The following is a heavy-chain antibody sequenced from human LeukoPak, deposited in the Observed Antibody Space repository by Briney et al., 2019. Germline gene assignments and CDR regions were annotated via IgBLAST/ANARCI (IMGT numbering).Heavy chain of an antibody. CDR2: INWNGGTT. CDR3: ARAHYYGSGSCDY. D-gene: IGHD3-10*01. CDR1: GFTFDDYG. V-gene: IGHV3-20*04. J-gene: IGHJ4*02. Sequence: GGSLRLSCAASGFTFDDYGMTWVRQAPGKGLEWVSGINWNGGTTGYADSVRGRFTMSRGNAKNSLFLQMNSLRAEDTALYYCARAHYYGSGSCDYWGQGTLVTVSS.